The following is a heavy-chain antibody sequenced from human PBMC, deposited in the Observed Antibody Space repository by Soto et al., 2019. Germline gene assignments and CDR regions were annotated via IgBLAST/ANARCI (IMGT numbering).Heavy chain of an antibody. D-gene: IGHD2-2*01. J-gene: IGHJ6*02. CDR3: ARDASAGVPAARGPPGYYYGMDV. CDR2: ISYDGSNK. V-gene: IGHV3-30-3*01. Sequence: QVQLVESGGGVVQPGRSLRLSCAASGFTFSSYAMHWVRQAPGKGLEWVAVISYDGSNKYYADSVKGRFTISRDNSKNTLDLAKNSLRAEDTGVYYWARDASAGVPAARGPPGYYYGMDVWGQGTTVTVSS. CDR1: GFTFSSYA.